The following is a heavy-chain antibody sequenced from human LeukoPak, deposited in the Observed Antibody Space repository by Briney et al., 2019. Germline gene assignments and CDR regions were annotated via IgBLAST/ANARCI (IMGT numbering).Heavy chain of an antibody. J-gene: IGHJ4*01. V-gene: IGHV3-7*01. CDR2: IKQDGSEK. Sequence: PSETLSLTCTVSGGSISSYYWSWVRQVPGKGLEWVANIKQDGSEKTYADSVRGRFTIFRDNAKDSVYLQMNSLRAEDSAIYYCAREGFYFFDFWGQGTLVTVSS. CDR1: GGSISSYY. CDR3: AREGFYFFDF.